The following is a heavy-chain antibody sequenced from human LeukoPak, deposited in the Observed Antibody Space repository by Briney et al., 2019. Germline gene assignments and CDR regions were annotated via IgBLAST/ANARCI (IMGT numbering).Heavy chain of an antibody. CDR2: INHSGST. CDR1: GGSFSGYY. CDR3: ARIQTTVTNLYYYYYGMDV. Sequence: SETLSLTCAVYGGSFSGYYWSWIRQPPGKGLEWIGEINHSGSTNYNPSLKSRVTASVDTSKNQFSLKLSSVTAADTAVYYCARIQTTVTNLYYYYYGMDVWGKGTTVTVSS. V-gene: IGHV4-34*01. D-gene: IGHD4-17*01. J-gene: IGHJ6*04.